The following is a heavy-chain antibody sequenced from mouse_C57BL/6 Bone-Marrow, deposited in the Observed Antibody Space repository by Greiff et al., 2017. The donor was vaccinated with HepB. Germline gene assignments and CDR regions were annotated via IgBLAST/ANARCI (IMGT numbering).Heavy chain of an antibody. D-gene: IGHD1-2*01. V-gene: IGHV1-69*01. CDR3: ARSWAAPGAMDY. CDR2: IDPSDSYT. CDR1: GYTFTSYW. Sequence: VQLQQSGAELVMPGASVKLSCKASGYTFTSYWMHWVKQRPGQGLEWIGEIDPSDSYTNYNQKFKGKSTLTVDKSSSTAYMQLSSLTSEDSAVYYCARSWAAPGAMDYWGQGTSVTVSS. J-gene: IGHJ4*01.